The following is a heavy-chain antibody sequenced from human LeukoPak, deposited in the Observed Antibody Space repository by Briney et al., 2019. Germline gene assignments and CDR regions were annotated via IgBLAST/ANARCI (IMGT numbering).Heavy chain of an antibody. D-gene: IGHD3-16*01. J-gene: IGHJ4*02. CDR2: LGTAGDT. V-gene: IGHV3-13*01. Sequence: GGSLRLSCATSGFTLTNYAMHWVRQPAGEGLEWVSALGTAGDTFYPGSVKGRFSISRDNAENSLYLQMNSLRAEDTAVYYCASGGHLDYWGQGALVTVAS. CDR1: GFTLTNYA. CDR3: ASGGHLDY.